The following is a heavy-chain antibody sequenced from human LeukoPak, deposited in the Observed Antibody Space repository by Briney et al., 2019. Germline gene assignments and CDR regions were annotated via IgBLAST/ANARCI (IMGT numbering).Heavy chain of an antibody. D-gene: IGHD6-19*01. V-gene: IGHV4-4*07. J-gene: IGHJ4*02. CDR1: GGSISGYY. Sequence: SETLSLTCTVSGGSISGYYLSWIRQSAGKGLEWIGRIYTDGSTDYNPSLKSRVTMSVDASKNQFSLQLTSVTAADSAVYYCARDPSYSSGYFDYWGQGTLVTVSS. CDR2: IYTDGST. CDR3: ARDPSYSSGYFDY.